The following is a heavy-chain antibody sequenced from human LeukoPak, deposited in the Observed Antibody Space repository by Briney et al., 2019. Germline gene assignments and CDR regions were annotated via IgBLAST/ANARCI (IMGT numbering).Heavy chain of an antibody. CDR3: AREIMASYSGSYYFDY. D-gene: IGHD1-26*01. V-gene: IGHV1-69*05. J-gene: IGHJ4*02. CDR1: GGTFSSYA. CDR2: FIPIFGTA. Sequence: ASVKVSCKASGGTFSSYAISWVRQAPGQGLEWMGRFIPIFGTANYAQKFQGRVTITTDESTSTAYMELSSLRSEDTAVYYCAREIMASYSGSYYFDYWGQGTLVTVSS.